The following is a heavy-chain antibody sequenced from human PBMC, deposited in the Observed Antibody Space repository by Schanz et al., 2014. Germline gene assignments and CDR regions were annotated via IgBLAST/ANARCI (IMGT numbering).Heavy chain of an antibody. D-gene: IGHD5-12*01. CDR3: AGGRGEVATIFHYYYVYYMDV. V-gene: IGHV4-61*02. CDR2: ISSSGGT. CDR1: GGSISSDSYS. J-gene: IGHJ6*03. Sequence: QVQLQESGPGLVKPSETLSLTCTVSGGSISSDSYSWSWIRQPAGKGLEGIGRISSSGGTSYNPSLKRRLATSLDTSKNHLSLKLSSMTAADTAVYYCAGGRGEVATIFHYYYVYYMDVWGKGTTVSVSS.